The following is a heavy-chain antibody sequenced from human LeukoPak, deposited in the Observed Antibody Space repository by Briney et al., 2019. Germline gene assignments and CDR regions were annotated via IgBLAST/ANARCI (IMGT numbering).Heavy chain of an antibody. J-gene: IGHJ5*02. D-gene: IGHD3-10*01. CDR1: GGSISSGDYY. Sequence: PSETLSLTCTVSGGSISSGDYYWSWIRQPPGKGLEWIGYIYYSGSTYYNPSLKSRVTISVDTSKNQFSLKLSSVTAADTAVYYCARDAHRGLGWFDPWGQGTLVTVSS. CDR2: IYYSGST. V-gene: IGHV4-30-4*08. CDR3: ARDAHRGLGWFDP.